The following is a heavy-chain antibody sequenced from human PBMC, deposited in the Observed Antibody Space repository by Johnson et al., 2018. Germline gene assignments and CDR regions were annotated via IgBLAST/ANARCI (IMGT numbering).Heavy chain of an antibody. V-gene: IGHV3-23*01. CDR2: ISGSGGST. CDR3: VRTGRMDV. D-gene: IGHD1-14*01. J-gene: IGHJ6*03. Sequence: SPRLSCAASGFTFSSYAMSWVRQAPGKGLEWVSAISGSGGSTYYADSVKGRFTISRDNSKNTLYLQMNSLRGEDTSVYYCVRTGRMDVWGKGTTVTVSS. CDR1: GFTFSSYA.